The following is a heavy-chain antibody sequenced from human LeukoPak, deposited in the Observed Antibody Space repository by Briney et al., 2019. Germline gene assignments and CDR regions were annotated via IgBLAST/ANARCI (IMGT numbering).Heavy chain of an antibody. CDR1: GYTFTSYY. CDR2: INPSGGST. J-gene: IGHJ6*03. D-gene: IGHD3-10*01. CDR3: ARGPSITMVRGGQWYYYMDV. V-gene: IGHV1-46*01. Sequence: APVKVSCKASGYTFTSYYIHWVRQAPGQGLEWMGLINPSGGSTNYAQKFQGRVTMTRGTSTSTVYMELSSLRSEDTAVYYCARGPSITMVRGGQWYYYMDVWGKGTTVTISS.